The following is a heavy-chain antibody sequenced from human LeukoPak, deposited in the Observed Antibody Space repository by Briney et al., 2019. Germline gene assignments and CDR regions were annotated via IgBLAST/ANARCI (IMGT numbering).Heavy chain of an antibody. CDR3: ARDAKLLGAFDL. CDR1: GVSISSYY. CDR2: LYYSGST. J-gene: IGHJ3*01. V-gene: IGHV4-59*01. Sequence: SETLSLTCTVPGVSISSYYWSWIRQPPGEKLEWIGYLYYSGSTNYNPSLGSRVTISADSSKNQFSLKLSSGTSADTAVYYCARDAKLLGAFDLWGPGTMVTVSS.